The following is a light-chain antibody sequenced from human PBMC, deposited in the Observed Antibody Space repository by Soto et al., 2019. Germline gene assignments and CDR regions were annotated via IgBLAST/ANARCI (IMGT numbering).Light chain of an antibody. CDR1: QGISSY. CDR3: QQLNSYPRT. J-gene: IGKJ1*01. CDR2: AAS. V-gene: IGKV1-9*01. Sequence: DIQLTQSPSFLSASVGDRVTITCRASQGISSYLAWYQQKPGKDPKLLIYAASTLQSGVPSRFSGSGSGTEFTLTLSSLQPEDFATYYCQQLNSYPRTFGQGTKVEIK.